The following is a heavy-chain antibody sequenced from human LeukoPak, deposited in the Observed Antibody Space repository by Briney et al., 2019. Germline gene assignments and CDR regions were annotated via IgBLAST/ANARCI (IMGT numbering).Heavy chain of an antibody. CDR2: INHSGST. CDR3: ARGRGSYGSGSSGWYAGY. V-gene: IGHV4-34*01. CDR1: GGSFSGYY. Sequence: PSETLSLTCAVYGGSFSGYYWSWIRQPPGKGLEWIGEINHSGSTNYNPSLKSRVTISVDTSKNQFSLKLSSVTAADTAVYYCARGRGSYGSGSSGWYAGYWGQGTLVTVSS. D-gene: IGHD6-19*01. J-gene: IGHJ4*02.